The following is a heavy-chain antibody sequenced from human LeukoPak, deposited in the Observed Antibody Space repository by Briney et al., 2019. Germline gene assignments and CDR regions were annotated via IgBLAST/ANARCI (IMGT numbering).Heavy chain of an antibody. CDR2: ISSSSSYI. CDR1: GFTFSSYS. V-gene: IGHV3-21*04. Sequence: AGGSLRLSCAASGFTFSSYSMNWVRQAPGKGLEWVSSISSSSSYIYYADSVKGRFTISRDNAKNSLYLQMNSLRAEDTAVYYCAGMVCSSTSCYHNYYYYYMDVWGKGTTVTVSS. D-gene: IGHD2-2*01. J-gene: IGHJ6*03. CDR3: AGMVCSSTSCYHNYYYYYMDV.